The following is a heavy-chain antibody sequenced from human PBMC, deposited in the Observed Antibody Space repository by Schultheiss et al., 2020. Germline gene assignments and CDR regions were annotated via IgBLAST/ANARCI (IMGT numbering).Heavy chain of an antibody. CDR1: GGSISSYY. CDR3: ARRVAMGSYGMDV. V-gene: IGHV4-39*01. Sequence: SETLSLTCTVSGGSISSYYWGWIRQPPGKGLEWIGSIYYSGSTYYNPSLKSRVTTSVDTSKNQFSLKLSSVTAADTAVYYCARRVAMGSYGMDVWGQGTTVTVSS. D-gene: IGHD5-18*01. J-gene: IGHJ6*02. CDR2: IYYSGST.